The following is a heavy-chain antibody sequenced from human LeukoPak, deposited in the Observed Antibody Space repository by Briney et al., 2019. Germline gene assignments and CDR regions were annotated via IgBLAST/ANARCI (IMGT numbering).Heavy chain of an antibody. CDR2: IKSDGSDT. V-gene: IGHV3-74*01. CDR3: AIDRGAVVGDS. Sequence: GGSLRLSCAASGFTFSSSWMHWVRQAPGKGPVWVSRIKSDGSDTSYADSVKGRFTISRDNAKNTLYLQMNSLRAEDTAVYYCAIDRGAVVGDSWGQGTLVTVSS. J-gene: IGHJ4*02. D-gene: IGHD6-19*01. CDR1: GFTFSSSW.